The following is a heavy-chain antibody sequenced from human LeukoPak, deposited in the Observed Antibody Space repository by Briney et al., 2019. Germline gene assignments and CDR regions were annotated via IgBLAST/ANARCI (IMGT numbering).Heavy chain of an antibody. CDR2: IWYDGSNK. V-gene: IGHV3-33*01. CDR1: GFTFSSYG. Sequence: GRSLRLSCAASGFTFSSYGMHWVRQAPGKGLEWVAVIWYDGSNKYYADSVKGRFTISRDNSKNTLYLQMNSLRAEDTAVYYCARDPPSGRHDYGVGEYWGQGTLVTVSS. D-gene: IGHD4-17*01. CDR3: ARDPPSGRHDYGVGEY. J-gene: IGHJ4*02.